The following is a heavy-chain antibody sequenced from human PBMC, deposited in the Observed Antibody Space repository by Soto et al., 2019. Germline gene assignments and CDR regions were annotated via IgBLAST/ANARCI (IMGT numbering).Heavy chain of an antibody. J-gene: IGHJ4*02. CDR1: GYSFAGYW. V-gene: IGHV5-10-1*01. D-gene: IGHD3-22*01. CDR2: IDPSDSQT. Sequence: GESLKISCKGSGYSFAGYWITWVRQKPGKGLEWMGRIDPSDSQTYYSPSFRGHVTITVTKSITTGLLQWSSLRASDTAMYYCARQIYDSDTGPNFQYYFDSWGQGTPVTVSS. CDR3: ARQIYDSDTGPNFQYYFDS.